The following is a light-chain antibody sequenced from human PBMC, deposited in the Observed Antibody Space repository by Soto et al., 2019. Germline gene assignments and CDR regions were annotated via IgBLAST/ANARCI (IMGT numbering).Light chain of an antibody. V-gene: IGKV3-20*01. CDR3: QQYGRSRT. CDR2: GAS. CDR1: QSVSTSN. Sequence: EIVLTQSPGTLSLSPGERATLSCRASQSVSTSNLAWYQQKPGQAPRLLIYGASSRATGIPDRFSGSGSGTDFTLTISRLEPEDFAVYYWQQYGRSRTFGQGTKVEIK. J-gene: IGKJ1*01.